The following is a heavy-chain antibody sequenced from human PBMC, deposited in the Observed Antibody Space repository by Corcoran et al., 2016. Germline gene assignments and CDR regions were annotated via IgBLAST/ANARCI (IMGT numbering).Heavy chain of an antibody. V-gene: IGHV4-31*03. CDR3: ARGFNWNYFDY. Sequence: QVQLQESGPGLVKPSQTLSLTCTVSGGSISSGGYYWSWIRQHPGKGLEWIGYIYYSATTYYNPSLKSRITISLDTSKNQFSLELTSVTAADTAVYYCARGFNWNYFDYWGQGTLVSVSS. D-gene: IGHD1-20*01. CDR2: IYYSATT. J-gene: IGHJ4*02. CDR1: GGSISSGGYY.